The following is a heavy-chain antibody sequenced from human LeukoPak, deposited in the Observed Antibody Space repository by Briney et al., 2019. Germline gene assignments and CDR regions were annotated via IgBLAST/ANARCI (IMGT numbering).Heavy chain of an antibody. D-gene: IGHD6-19*01. CDR3: ASSAVAGEVFDY. CDR1: GGTYSSYA. V-gene: IGHV1-69*04. J-gene: IGHJ4*02. Sequence: SVKVSCKASGGTYSSYAISWVRQAPGQGLEWMGRIIPILGIANYAQKFQGRVTITADKSTSTAYMELSSLRSEDTAVYYCASSAVAGEVFDYWGQGTLVTVSS. CDR2: IIPILGIA.